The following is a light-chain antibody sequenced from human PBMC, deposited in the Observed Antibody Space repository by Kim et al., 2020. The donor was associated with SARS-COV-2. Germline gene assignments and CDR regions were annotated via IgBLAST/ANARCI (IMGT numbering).Light chain of an antibody. CDR3: MQALQTRYS. V-gene: IGKV2-28*01. J-gene: IGKJ2*03. Sequence: DIVMTQSPLSQPVTPGEPASISCRSSQSLLHSNGYNYLDWYLQKPGQSPQLLIYLGSNRASGVPDRFSGSGSGTDFTLKISRVEAEDVGVYYCMQALQTRYSFGQGTKLEI. CDR2: LGS. CDR1: QSLLHSNGYNY.